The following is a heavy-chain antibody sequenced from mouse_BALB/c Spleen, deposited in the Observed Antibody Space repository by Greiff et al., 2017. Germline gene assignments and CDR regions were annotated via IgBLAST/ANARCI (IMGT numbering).Heavy chain of an antibody. CDR2: INSDGGSI. D-gene: IGHD2-10*02. CDR1: EYEFPSHD. J-gene: IGHJ3*01. CDR3: ARHVEYGITPWFAY. V-gene: IGHV5-2*01. Sequence: EVKLVESGGGLVQPGESLKLSCESNEYEFPSHDMSWVRKTPEKRLELVAAINSDGGSIYYPDTMERRFIISRDNTKKTLYLQMSSLRSEDTALYYCARHVEYGITPWFAYWGQGTLVTVSA.